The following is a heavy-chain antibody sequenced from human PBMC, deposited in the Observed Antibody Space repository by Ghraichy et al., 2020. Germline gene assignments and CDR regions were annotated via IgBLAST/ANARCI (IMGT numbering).Heavy chain of an antibody. CDR1: GFTFSNYW. D-gene: IGHD3/OR15-3a*01. CDR2: IKQDGSEK. V-gene: IGHV3-7*01. J-gene: IGHJ4*02. CDR3: ARVKRDWGFDY. Sequence: LSLTCAASGFTFSNYWMSSVHQAPGKGLEWVANIKQDGSEKYYVDSVKGRFTISRDNAKNSVYLQMNSLRAEDMAVYYCARVKRDWGFDYWGQGTLVTVSS.